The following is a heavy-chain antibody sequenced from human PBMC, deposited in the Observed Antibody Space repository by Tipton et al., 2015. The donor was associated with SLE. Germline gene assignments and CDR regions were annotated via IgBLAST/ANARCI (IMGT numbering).Heavy chain of an antibody. Sequence: SLRLSCAASGFTFSSYSMNWVRQAPGKGLEWVSSISSSSSYIYYADSVKGRFTISRDNAKNSLYLQMNSLRAEDTAVYYCARLIEYYDSSGLDYWGQGTLVTVSS. J-gene: IGHJ4*02. CDR2: ISSSSSYI. V-gene: IGHV3-21*04. CDR3: ARLIEYYDSSGLDY. D-gene: IGHD3-22*01. CDR1: GFTFSSYS.